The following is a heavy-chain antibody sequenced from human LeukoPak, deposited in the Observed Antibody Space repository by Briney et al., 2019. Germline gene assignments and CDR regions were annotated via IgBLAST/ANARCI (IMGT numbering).Heavy chain of an antibody. J-gene: IGHJ4*02. V-gene: IGHV1-2*02. CDR2: INPKNDVT. CDR3: ARYSVDYGPWFPDY. CDR1: GYTFATYG. Sequence: ASVKVSCKASGYTFATYGITWVRQAPGQGLEWMGFINPKNDVTHYTHNFQGRVTVTSDTSISTVYMELSSLNSDDTALYYCARYSVDYGPWFPDYWGQGTLVTVSS. D-gene: IGHD4-17*01.